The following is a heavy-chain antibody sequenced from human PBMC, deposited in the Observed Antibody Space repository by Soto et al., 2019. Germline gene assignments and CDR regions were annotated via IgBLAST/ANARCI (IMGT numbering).Heavy chain of an antibody. Sequence: PGGLLRLSCAASGFTFSSYSMNWVRQAGGKGLEWVASISSSSSYIYYADSVKGQFTISRDNAKNSLYLQMSSLRAEDTAVYYCAREGSSGWFYFDYWGRGTLVTVSS. D-gene: IGHD6-19*01. J-gene: IGHJ4*01. CDR3: AREGSSGWFYFDY. V-gene: IGHV3-21*01. CDR2: ISSSSSYI. CDR1: GFTFSSYS.